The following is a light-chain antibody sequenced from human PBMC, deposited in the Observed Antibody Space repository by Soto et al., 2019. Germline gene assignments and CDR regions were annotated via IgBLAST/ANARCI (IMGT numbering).Light chain of an antibody. CDR3: ALYMGSSIWV. CDR1: SGSVSTTYY. CDR2: STN. J-gene: IGLJ3*02. V-gene: IGLV8-61*01. Sequence: QTVVTQEPSFSVSPGGTVTLTCGLSSGSVSTTYYPSWYHQTPGQAPRTLIYSTNTRSSGVPDRFSGSILGNNAALTIAGAQADDESDYYCALYMGSSIWVFGGGTKLTVL.